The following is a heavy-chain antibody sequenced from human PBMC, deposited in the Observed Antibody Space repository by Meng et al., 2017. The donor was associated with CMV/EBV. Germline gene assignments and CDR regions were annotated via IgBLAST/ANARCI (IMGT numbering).Heavy chain of an antibody. CDR3: ARDGYCSSTSCPARYYYYYGMDV. D-gene: IGHD2-2*03. J-gene: IGHJ6*02. V-gene: IGHV3-21*01. CDR2: ISSSSSYI. Sequence: GGSLRLSCAASGFTFSSYSMNWVRQAPGKGLEWVSSISSSSSYIYYADSVKGRFTISRDNAKNSRYLQMNSLRDEDTAVYYCARDGYCSSTSCPARYYYYYGMDVWGQGTTVTVSS. CDR1: GFTFSSYS.